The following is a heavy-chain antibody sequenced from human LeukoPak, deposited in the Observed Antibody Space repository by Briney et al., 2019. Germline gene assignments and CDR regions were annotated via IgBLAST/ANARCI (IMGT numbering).Heavy chain of an antibody. Sequence: SETLSLTCTVSGGSISSYYWSWIRQPPGKGLEWIGYIYYSGSTNYNPSLKSRVTISVDTSKNQFSLKLSSVTAADTAVYYCARGGHGDYVWVNDAIDYWGQGTLVTVSS. CDR1: GGSISSYY. D-gene: IGHD3-16*01. J-gene: IGHJ4*02. CDR3: ARGGHGDYVWVNDAIDY. V-gene: IGHV4-59*01. CDR2: IYYSGST.